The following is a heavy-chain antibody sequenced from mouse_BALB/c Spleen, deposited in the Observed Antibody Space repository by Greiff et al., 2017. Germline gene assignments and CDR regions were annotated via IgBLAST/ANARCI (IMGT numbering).Heavy chain of an antibody. CDR2: ISYDGSN. Sequence: EVQVVESGPGLVKPSQSLSLTCSVTGYSITSGYYWNWIRQFPGNKLEWMGYISYDGSNNYNPSLKNRISITRDTSKNQFFLKLNSVTTEDTATYYCARGGNFIRYFDYWGQGTTLTVSS. V-gene: IGHV3-6*02. CDR3: ARGGNFIRYFDY. CDR1: GYSITSGYY. J-gene: IGHJ2*01. D-gene: IGHD2-1*01.